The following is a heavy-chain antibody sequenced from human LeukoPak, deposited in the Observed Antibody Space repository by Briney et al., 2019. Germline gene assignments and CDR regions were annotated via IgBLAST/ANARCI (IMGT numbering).Heavy chain of an antibody. CDR1: GFSFSSYS. J-gene: IGHJ5*02. CDR3: ARGTSSSCYVNWFDP. D-gene: IGHD2-2*01. Sequence: GGSLRLSCAASGFSFSSYSMFWVRQAPGKGLEYVSGINSNGGSTFYANSVKGRFTISRDNSKNTLYLQMGSLRAEDMAVYYCARGTSSSCYVNWFDPWGQGTLVTVSS. V-gene: IGHV3-64*01. CDR2: INSNGGST.